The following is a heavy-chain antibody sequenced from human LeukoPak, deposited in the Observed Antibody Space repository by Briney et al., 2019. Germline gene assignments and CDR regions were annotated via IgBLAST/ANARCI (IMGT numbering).Heavy chain of an antibody. D-gene: IGHD3-10*01. Sequence: GESPLTSCKGSGYNFSSNWIGWFRQLPGKGLEWMGIIYPEESDTRYSPSFQGQVSLSADKSSSTAYLQWGSLKASDSAIYYCARQHYYNKSGFDSWGQGTLVTVSS. J-gene: IGHJ4*02. CDR3: ARQHYYNKSGFDS. V-gene: IGHV5-51*01. CDR1: GYNFSSNW. CDR2: IYPEESDT.